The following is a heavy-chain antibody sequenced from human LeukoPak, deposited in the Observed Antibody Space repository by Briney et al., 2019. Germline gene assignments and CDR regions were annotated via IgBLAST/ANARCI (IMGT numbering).Heavy chain of an antibody. D-gene: IGHD6-25*01. CDR2: ISSSGSTI. J-gene: IGHJ4*02. V-gene: IGHV3-11*04. CDR3: ARARDGYLVFDY. CDR1: GFTFSDYY. Sequence: PGGSLRLSCAASGFTFSDYYTSWIRQAPGKGLEWVSYISSSGSTIYYADSVKGRFTISRDNAKNSLYLQMNSLRADDTAVYYCARARDGYLVFDYWGQGTLVTVSS.